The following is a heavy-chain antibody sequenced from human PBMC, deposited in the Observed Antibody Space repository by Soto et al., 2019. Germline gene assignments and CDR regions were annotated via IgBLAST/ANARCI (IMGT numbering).Heavy chain of an antibody. J-gene: IGHJ3*02. Sequence: PGGSLRLSCAASGFNFSWIRQAPGKGLEWVSFISGTGETIYYAESVKGRFTISRDNAQNSLDLQMNSLRAEDTAVYYCARGHHSGSLGHAFDIWGQGTMVTVSS. CDR1: GFNFS. CDR3: ARGHHSGSLGHAFDI. D-gene: IGHD1-26*01. CDR2: ISGTGETI. V-gene: IGHV3-11*04.